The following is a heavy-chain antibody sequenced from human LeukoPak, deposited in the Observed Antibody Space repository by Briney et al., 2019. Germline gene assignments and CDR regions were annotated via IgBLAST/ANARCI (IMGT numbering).Heavy chain of an antibody. D-gene: IGHD1-7*01. CDR1: GFTFSSCG. V-gene: IGHV3-30*02. Sequence: GGSLRLSCAASGFTFSSCGMHWVRQAPGKGLEWVAFIPYDGSDKYYADSVKGRFTISRDNSKNTLYLQMNSLRLEDTAVHYCAKDRSPSNWNYYFDSWGQGTLVTVSS. CDR2: IPYDGSDK. CDR3: AKDRSPSNWNYYFDS. J-gene: IGHJ4*02.